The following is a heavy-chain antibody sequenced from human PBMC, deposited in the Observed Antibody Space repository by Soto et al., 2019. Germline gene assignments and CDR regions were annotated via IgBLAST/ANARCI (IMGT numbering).Heavy chain of an antibody. V-gene: IGHV3-74*01. CDR2: INHDGNVT. CDR3: AREPWGFIGTWYDS. CDR1: GFSFRSYW. J-gene: IGHJ5*01. D-gene: IGHD3-16*02. Sequence: EVQLVESGGGLVQPGGSLTLSCEGSGFSFRSYWLHWVRQVPGKGLVWVSRINHDGNVTNYADSVKGRFTISRDNSKNTLFLRMNGLRAEDTAVYYCAREPWGFIGTWYDSWGQGTVVTVSS.